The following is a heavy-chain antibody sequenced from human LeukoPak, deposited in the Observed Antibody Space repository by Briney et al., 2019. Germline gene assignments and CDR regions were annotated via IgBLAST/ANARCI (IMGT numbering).Heavy chain of an antibody. CDR3: ARVEYCSGGSCYPLRGWFDP. J-gene: IGHJ5*02. V-gene: IGHV3-23*01. Sequence: GGSLRLSCAASGFTFSSYAMSWVRQAPGKGLVWVSAISGSGGSTYYADSVKGRFTISRDNSKNTLYLQMNSLRAEDTAVYYCARVEYCSGGSCYPLRGWFDPWGQGTLVTVSS. CDR2: ISGSGGST. CDR1: GFTFSSYA. D-gene: IGHD2-15*01.